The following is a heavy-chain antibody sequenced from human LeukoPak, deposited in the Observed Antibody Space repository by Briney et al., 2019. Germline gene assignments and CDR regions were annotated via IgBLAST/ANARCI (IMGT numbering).Heavy chain of an antibody. Sequence: GASVKVSCKASGGTFSSYAISWVRQAPGQGLEWMGRIIPILGIANYAQKFQGRVTITADKSTSTAYMELSSLRSEDTAVYYCAGSYGSGPYYFDYWGQGTLVTVSS. CDR1: GGTFSSYA. V-gene: IGHV1-69*04. CDR2: IIPILGIA. D-gene: IGHD3-10*01. J-gene: IGHJ4*02. CDR3: AGSYGSGPYYFDY.